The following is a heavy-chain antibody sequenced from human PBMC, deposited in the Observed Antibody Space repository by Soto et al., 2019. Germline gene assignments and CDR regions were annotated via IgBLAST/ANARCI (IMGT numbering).Heavy chain of an antibody. D-gene: IGHD2-15*01. CDR2: IYHSGST. J-gene: IGHJ5*02. Sequence: QLQLQESGSGLVKPSQTLSLTCAVSGGSISSGGYSWSWIRQPPGKGLEWIGDIYHSGSTYYNPSLKSRVTISVDRSKEQFSLQLSSVTAADTAVYYCARASGYCSGGSCPVGWFDHWGQGTLVTVSS. CDR1: GGSISSGGYS. CDR3: ARASGYCSGGSCPVGWFDH. V-gene: IGHV4-30-2*01.